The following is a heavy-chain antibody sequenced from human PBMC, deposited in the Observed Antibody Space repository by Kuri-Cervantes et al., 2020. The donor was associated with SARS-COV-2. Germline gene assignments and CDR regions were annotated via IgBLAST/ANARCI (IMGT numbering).Heavy chain of an antibody. V-gene: IGHV3-48*01. J-gene: IGHJ6*03. D-gene: IGHD2-2*01. CDR3: ARGEYCSSTSCYYYYYMDV. CDR1: GFTFSNAW. Sequence: GESLKISCAASGFTFSNAWMSWVRQAPGKGLEWVSYISSSSSTIYYADSVKGRFTISRDNAKNSLYLQMNSLRAEDTAVYYYARGEYCSSTSCYYYYYMDVWGKGTTVTVSS. CDR2: ISSSSSTI.